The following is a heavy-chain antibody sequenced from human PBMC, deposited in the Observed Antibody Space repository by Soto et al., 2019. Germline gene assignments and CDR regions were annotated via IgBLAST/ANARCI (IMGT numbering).Heavy chain of an antibody. CDR1: HNSIIRYSISNRC. J-gene: IGHJ1*01. CDR3: ARLGSSSWYLLAEYYQH. Sequence: SETLSLTSTVFHNSIIRYSISNRCWSWVRQPPGKGLEWLGYISYSGSTNYNPSLKSRVTISVDTSKSQFSLKLSSVAAADTAVYYCARLGSSSWYLLAEYYQHWGQGTLVTVS. CDR2: ISYSGST. D-gene: IGHD6-13*01. V-gene: IGHV4-59*08.